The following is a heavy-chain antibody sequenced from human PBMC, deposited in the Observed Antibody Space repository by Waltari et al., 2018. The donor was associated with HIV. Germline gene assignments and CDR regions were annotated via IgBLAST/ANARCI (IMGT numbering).Heavy chain of an antibody. J-gene: IGHJ4*02. CDR3: ARARPFDY. V-gene: IGHV3-66*01. CDR1: GFTVSSNY. Sequence: EVQLVESGGGLVQPGGSLRLSCAASGFTVSSNYMSWVRQAPGKGLEWFSGIDSGGSTYYADSVKGRFTISRDNSKNTLYLQMNSLRAEDTAVYYCARARPFDYWGQGTLVTVSS. CDR2: IDSGGST.